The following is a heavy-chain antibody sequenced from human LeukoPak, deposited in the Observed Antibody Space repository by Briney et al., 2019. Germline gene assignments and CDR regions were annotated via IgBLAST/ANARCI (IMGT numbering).Heavy chain of an antibody. V-gene: IGHV4-31*03. D-gene: IGHD3-9*01. CDR3: AKDEVRYFDWSHHYYYGMDV. CDR1: GGSISSGGYY. J-gene: IGHJ6*04. CDR2: IYYSGST. Sequence: KSSETLSLTCTVSGGSISSGGYYWSWIRQYPGKGLEWIGYIYYSGSTYYNPSLKSRVTISVDTSKNQFSLKLSSVTAADTAVYYCAKDEVRYFDWSHHYYYGMDVWGKGTTVTVSS.